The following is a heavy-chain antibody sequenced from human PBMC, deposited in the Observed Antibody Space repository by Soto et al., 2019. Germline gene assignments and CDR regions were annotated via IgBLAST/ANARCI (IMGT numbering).Heavy chain of an antibody. CDR2: IVVGSGNT. J-gene: IGHJ6*02. Sequence: SVKVSSKASGFTFPSSAVQWVRQARGQRLEWIGWIVVGSGNTNYAQKCQEIVTITRDMSTSTAYMELSSLRSEDTGVYYSAADGRYHWEYEINEKYYYGMDVWVQGTTVTVSS. CDR3: AADGRYHWEYEINEKYYYGMDV. D-gene: IGHD1-20*01. CDR1: GFTFPSSA. V-gene: IGHV1-58*01.